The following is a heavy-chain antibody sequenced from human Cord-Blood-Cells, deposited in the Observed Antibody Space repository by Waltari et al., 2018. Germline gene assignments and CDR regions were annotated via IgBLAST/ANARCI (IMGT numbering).Heavy chain of an antibody. D-gene: IGHD6-6*01. CDR3: AREGVGSSSSRGAFDI. CDR1: GDSASSNSAA. CDR2: TYYRSKWYN. Sequence: QVQLQQSGPGLVKPSQTLSLTCAISGDSASSNSAAWNWIRQSPSRGLEWLGRTYYRSKWYNDYAGSVKSRITINPDTSKNQFSRQLNSVTPEDTAVYYCAREGVGSSSSRGAFDIWGQGTMVTVSS. V-gene: IGHV6-1*01. J-gene: IGHJ3*02.